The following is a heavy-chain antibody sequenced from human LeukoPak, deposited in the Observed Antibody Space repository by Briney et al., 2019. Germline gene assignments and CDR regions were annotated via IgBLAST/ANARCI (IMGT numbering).Heavy chain of an antibody. CDR2: IYYSGST. CDR3: ARVEGIAAAGTWFDP. CDR1: GGSISSSSYY. Sequence: SETLSLTCTVSGGSISSSSYYWGWIRQPPGKGLEWIGSIYYSGSTYYNPSLKSRVTISVDTSKNQFSLKLSSVTAADTAVYYCARVEGIAAAGTWFDPWGQGTLVTVSS. J-gene: IGHJ5*02. D-gene: IGHD6-13*01. V-gene: IGHV4-39*07.